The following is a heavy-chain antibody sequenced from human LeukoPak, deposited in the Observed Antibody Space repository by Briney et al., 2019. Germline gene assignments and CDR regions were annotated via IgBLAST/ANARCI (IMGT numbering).Heavy chain of an antibody. D-gene: IGHD1-26*01. CDR3: ARAKKRSGRSRNFYLDV. Sequence: PSETLSLTCTVSDDPINSGVYYWNWIRQPAGKGLEWIGHIYTSGTTTNSNPSLKSRVAISLDTSKNHFSLKLSSVTAAYTAVYYCARAKKRSGRSRNFYLDVWGKGTTVTVSS. V-gene: IGHV4-61*09. CDR1: DDPINSGVYY. CDR2: IYTSGTTT. J-gene: IGHJ6*03.